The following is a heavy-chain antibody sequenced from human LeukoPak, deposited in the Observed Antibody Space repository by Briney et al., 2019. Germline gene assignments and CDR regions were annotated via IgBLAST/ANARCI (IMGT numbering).Heavy chain of an antibody. CDR2: IYSGGST. J-gene: IGHJ6*03. V-gene: IGHV3-53*01. Sequence: GVSLRLSCAASGFTVSSNYMSWVRQAPGKGLEWVSVIYSGGSTYYADSVKGRFTISRDNSKNTLYLQMNSLRVEDTAVYYCARPTRDYYYYYMDVWGKGTTVTISS. CDR1: GFTVSSNY. CDR3: ARPTRDYYYYYMDV.